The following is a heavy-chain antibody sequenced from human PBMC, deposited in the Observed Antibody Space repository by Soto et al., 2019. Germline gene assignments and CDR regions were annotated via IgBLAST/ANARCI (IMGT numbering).Heavy chain of an antibody. CDR3: AKDLGSGSYLFDAFDI. CDR2: ISYDGSNK. V-gene: IGHV3-30*18. Sequence: QGQLVESGGGEVQPGRSLRLSCAASGFTFSNYRMHWVRQAPGKGLERVAAISYDGSNKYYADSVKGRFTISRDNSKNTLYLQMNSLRAEDTAVYYCAKDLGSGSYLFDAFDIWGQGTMVTVSS. D-gene: IGHD1-26*01. J-gene: IGHJ3*02. CDR1: GFTFSNYR.